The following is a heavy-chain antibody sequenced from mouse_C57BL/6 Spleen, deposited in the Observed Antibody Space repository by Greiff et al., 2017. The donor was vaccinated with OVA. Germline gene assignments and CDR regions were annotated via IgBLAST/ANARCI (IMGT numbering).Heavy chain of an antibody. CDR3: ARSEDYGNFYFDY. CDR1: GYAFTNYL. J-gene: IGHJ2*01. D-gene: IGHD2-1*01. Sequence: VQLQQSGAELVRPGTSVKVSCKASGYAFTNYLIEWVKQRPGQGLEWIGVINPGSGGTNYNEKFKGKATLTADKSSSTAYMQLSSLTSEDSAVYFCARSEDYGNFYFDYWGQGTTLTVSS. CDR2: INPGSGGT. V-gene: IGHV1-54*01.